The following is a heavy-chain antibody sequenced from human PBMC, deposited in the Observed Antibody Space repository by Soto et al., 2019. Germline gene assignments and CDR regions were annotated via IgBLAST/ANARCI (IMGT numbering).Heavy chain of an antibody. Sequence: SETLSLPCPVSGDSLSTFYWGWMRQSPGKEREWIGYVYYTGRTNYNPSLHSRVTIPVARSKNQFSLKLSSGNSLDTADSLCARGRTVTNSGAASTQYIKYSIYWYPGTL. CDR2: VYYTGRT. V-gene: IGHV4-59*01. CDR1: GDSLSTFY. CDR3: ARGRTVTNSGAASTQYIKYSIY. D-gene: IGHD2-15*01. J-gene: IGHJ4*02.